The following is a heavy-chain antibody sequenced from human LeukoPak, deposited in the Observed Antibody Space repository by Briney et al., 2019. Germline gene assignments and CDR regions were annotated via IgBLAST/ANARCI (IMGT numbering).Heavy chain of an antibody. CDR1: GYTFTSYD. Sequence: GASVKVSCKASGYTFTSYDINWVRQATGQGVEWMGWMNPNSGNTGYAQKFQGRVTMTRNTSISTAYMELSSLRSEDTAVYYCARSGDYDFWSGRTDAFDIWGQGTMVTVSS. CDR2: MNPNSGNT. D-gene: IGHD3-3*01. V-gene: IGHV1-8*01. CDR3: ARSGDYDFWSGRTDAFDI. J-gene: IGHJ3*02.